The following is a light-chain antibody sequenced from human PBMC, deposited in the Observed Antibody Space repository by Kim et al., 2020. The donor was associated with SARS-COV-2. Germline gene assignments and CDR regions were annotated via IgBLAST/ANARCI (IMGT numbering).Light chain of an antibody. J-gene: IGLJ3*02. CDR3: QSYDSSLSGSV. V-gene: IGLV1-40*01. Sequence: QRVTISCTGSSSNIVAGYDVHWYQQLPGTAPKLLIYGNSNRPSGVPDRFSGSKSGTSASLAITGLQAEDEADYYCQSYDSSLSGSVFGGGTQLTV. CDR1: SSNIVAGYD. CDR2: GNS.